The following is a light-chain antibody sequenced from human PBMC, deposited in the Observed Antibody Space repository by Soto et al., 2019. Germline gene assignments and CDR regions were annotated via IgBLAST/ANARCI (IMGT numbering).Light chain of an antibody. CDR3: VSYTSSTTYV. V-gene: IGLV2-14*01. CDR2: DVA. Sequence: QSALTQPASVSGSRGQSIIISCVGRNTDVGQDKSVSWYQQGPGKAPKLIIYDVANRPSGVSNRFSGSKSGSTASLIISRLQTEDEADYYCVSYTSSTTYVFGTGTKLTVL. CDR1: NTDVGQDKS. J-gene: IGLJ1*01.